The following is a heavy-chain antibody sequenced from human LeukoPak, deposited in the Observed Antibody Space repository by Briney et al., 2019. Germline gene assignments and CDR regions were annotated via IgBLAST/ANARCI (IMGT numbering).Heavy chain of an antibody. V-gene: IGHV1-69*04. Sequence: ASVKVSCKTSGYTFTGYYIHWVRQAPGQGLEWMGRIIPILGIANYAQKFQGRVTITADKSTSTAYMELSSLRSEDTAVYYCARAAPYHLDTDWGQGTLVTVSS. CDR2: IIPILGIA. CDR1: GYTFTGYY. J-gene: IGHJ4*02. CDR3: ARAAPYHLDTD. D-gene: IGHD2-2*01.